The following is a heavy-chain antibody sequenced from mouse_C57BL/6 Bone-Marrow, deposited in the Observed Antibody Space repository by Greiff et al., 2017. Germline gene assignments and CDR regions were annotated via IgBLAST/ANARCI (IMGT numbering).Heavy chain of an antibody. J-gene: IGHJ3*01. CDR2: IDPSDSYT. D-gene: IGHD2-3*01. V-gene: IGHV1-69*01. CDR1: GYTFTSYW. Sequence: QVQLQQPGAELVMPGASVKLSCKASGYTFTSYWMHWVKQRPGQGLEWIGEIDPSDSYTNYNQKVKGKSTLTVDKSSSTAYMQLSSLTSEDSAVYYCAREGGGYYVWFAYWGQGTLVTVSA. CDR3: AREGGGYYVWFAY.